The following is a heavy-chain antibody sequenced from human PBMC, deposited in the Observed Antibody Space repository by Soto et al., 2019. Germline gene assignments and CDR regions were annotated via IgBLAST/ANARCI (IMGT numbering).Heavy chain of an antibody. CDR1: GFTFDDYA. D-gene: IGHD6-13*01. Sequence: EVQLVESGGGLVQPGRSLRLSCAASGFTFDDYAMHWVRQVPGKGLEWVSGINWNSGSIGYGASVKGRFAISRDNAKNSMNMQRNSLSAEDTAFYYCVKYGSINWYSGHFRHWGQGTLVTVSS. J-gene: IGHJ1*01. V-gene: IGHV3-9*01. CDR2: INWNSGSI. CDR3: VKYGSINWYSGHFRH.